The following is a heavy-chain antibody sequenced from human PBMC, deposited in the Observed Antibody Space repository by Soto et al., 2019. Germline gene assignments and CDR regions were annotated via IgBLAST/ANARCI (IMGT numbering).Heavy chain of an antibody. D-gene: IGHD6-13*01. CDR2: IIPIFGSA. CDR1: GGTFNSNS. V-gene: IGHV1-69*12. J-gene: IGHJ6*02. Sequence: QVQLVQSGAEVKKPGSSVKVSCKASGGTFNSNSLSWVRQAPGQGLEWMGGIIPIFGSATYAQKFQGRVTITGDESTRTAYMEVSSLRYEDTAVYYCARNPLSSAAEINYGMDVWGQGTTVTVSS. CDR3: ARNPLSSAAEINYGMDV.